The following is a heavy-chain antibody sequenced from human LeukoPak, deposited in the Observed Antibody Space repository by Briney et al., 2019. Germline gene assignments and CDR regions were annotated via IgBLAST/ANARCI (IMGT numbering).Heavy chain of an antibody. CDR1: GFSFSSYA. CDR2: ISGSSSYI. CDR3: ARHPSDY. J-gene: IGHJ4*02. Sequence: GGSLRLSCAASGFSFSSYALSWVRQAPGKGLEWVSSISGSSSYIYYADSVKGRFTVSRDNAKNSLYLQMNSLGAEDTAVYYCARHPSDYWGQGTLVTVSS. V-gene: IGHV3-21*01.